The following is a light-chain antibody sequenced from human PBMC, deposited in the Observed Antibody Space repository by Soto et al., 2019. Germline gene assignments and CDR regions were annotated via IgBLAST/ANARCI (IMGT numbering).Light chain of an antibody. J-gene: IGKJ4*01. CDR1: QSVSSSY. V-gene: IGKV3-20*01. Sequence: VLTQSPGTLSLSPGERATLSCRASQSVSSSYLAWYQQKPGQAPRLLIYGASSRATGIPDRFSGSGSGTDFTLTISRLEPEDFAVYYCQQYGSSPFGGGTKV. CDR2: GAS. CDR3: QQYGSSP.